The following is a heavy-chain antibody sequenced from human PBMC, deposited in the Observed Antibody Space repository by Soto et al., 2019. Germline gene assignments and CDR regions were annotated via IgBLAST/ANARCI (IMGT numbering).Heavy chain of an antibody. CDR1: GFTFSSYA. J-gene: IGHJ6*02. CDR3: AKRSGPYYYYGMDV. Sequence: GSLRLSCAASGFTFSSYAMSWVRQAPGKGLEWVSTISGGSGGTYHADSVKGRLTISRDNSKNTLYLQMSSLRAEDTAVYYCAKRSGPYYYYGMDVWGQGTTVTVSS. V-gene: IGHV3-23*01. CDR2: ISGGSGGT.